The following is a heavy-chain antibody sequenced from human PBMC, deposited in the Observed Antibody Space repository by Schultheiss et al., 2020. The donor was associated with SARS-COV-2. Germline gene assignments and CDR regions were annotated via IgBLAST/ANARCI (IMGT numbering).Heavy chain of an antibody. D-gene: IGHD3-3*01. CDR1: GFTFSSYG. V-gene: IGHV3-30*03. CDR3: ASNPYDFWSGYYYYYYGMDV. J-gene: IGHJ6*02. Sequence: GGSLRLSCAASGFTFSSYGMHWVRQAPGKGLEWVAVISYDGSNKYYADSVKGRFTISRDNSKNTLYLQMNSLRAEDTDVYYCASNPYDFWSGYYYYYYGMDVWGQGTTVTVSS. CDR2: ISYDGSNK.